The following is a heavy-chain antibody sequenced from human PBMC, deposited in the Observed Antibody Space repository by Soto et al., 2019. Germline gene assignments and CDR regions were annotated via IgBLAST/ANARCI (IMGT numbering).Heavy chain of an antibody. CDR2: VYYIGTT. CDR3: ARTTAVPNTLRSRYFFDY. Sequence: SATLSLTCSVSGGSVSDKTYYWSWIRQPPGNRLEWIGYVYYIGTTNYNPSLKSRVTISVDLSKNRFSLRLSSVTTADTALYYCARTTAVPNTLRSRYFFDYWGQGTLVTVSS. J-gene: IGHJ4*02. V-gene: IGHV4-61*01. CDR1: GGSVSDKTYY. D-gene: IGHD4-17*01.